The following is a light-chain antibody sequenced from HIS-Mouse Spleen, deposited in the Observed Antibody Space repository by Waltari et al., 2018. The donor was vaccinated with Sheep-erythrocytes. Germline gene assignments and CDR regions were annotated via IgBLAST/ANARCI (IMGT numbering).Light chain of an antibody. J-gene: IGLJ1*01. CDR3: CSYAGSYNHV. Sequence: QSVLTQPPSASGTPGQRVTISCSGSSSNIGSNTVNWYQQLPGKAPKPMIYDVSKRPSGVPDRFSGSKSGNTASLTISGLQAEDEADYYCCSYAGSYNHVFATGTKVTVL. V-gene: IGLV1-44*01. CDR1: SSNIGSNT. CDR2: DVS.